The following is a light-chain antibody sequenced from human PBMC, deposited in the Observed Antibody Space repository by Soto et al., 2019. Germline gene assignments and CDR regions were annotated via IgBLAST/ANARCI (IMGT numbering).Light chain of an antibody. J-gene: IGLJ2*01. V-gene: IGLV2-14*03. CDR3: TSWTTSTTMI. CDR1: SSDIGAYNF. CDR2: DVN. Sequence: QSVLTQPASVSGSPGQSITISCTGTSSDIGAYNFVSWYQQHPGKAPTLMLYDVNIRPSGVSNRFSGSKSGNTASQTIPGLQAEDEADYYCTSWTTSTTMIFGGGTKLTVL.